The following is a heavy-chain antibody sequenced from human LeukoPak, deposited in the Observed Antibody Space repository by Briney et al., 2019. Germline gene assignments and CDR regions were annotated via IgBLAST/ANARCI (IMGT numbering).Heavy chain of an antibody. CDR1: GGTYRTYW. J-gene: IGHJ2*01. V-gene: IGHV3-7*01. CDR2: INQNGSEK. CDR3: VREYWYFDL. Sequence: GTLRLSCVASGGTYRTYWWDWIRQAPGKGLEWMANINQNGSEKYHVDSVQGRFTIPRDNAKNSIYLQINSLTGEDTAVYYCVREYWYFDLWGRGTLVTVSS.